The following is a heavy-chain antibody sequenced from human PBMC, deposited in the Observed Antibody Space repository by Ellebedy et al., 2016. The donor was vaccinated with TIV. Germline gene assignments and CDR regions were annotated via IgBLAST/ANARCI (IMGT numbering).Heavy chain of an antibody. Sequence: GESLKISCAASGFIISGDWMSWVRQAPGKGLEWVGRSQSKSDGGTTDYAPPVKGRFIISRDDSKEILYLQMDSLKTEDTTVYYCAKHRDGYTWDVLDIWGQGTMVIVSS. V-gene: IGHV3-15*01. CDR2: SQSKSDGGTT. CDR3: AKHRDGYTWDVLDI. D-gene: IGHD5-24*01. CDR1: GFIISGDW. J-gene: IGHJ3*02.